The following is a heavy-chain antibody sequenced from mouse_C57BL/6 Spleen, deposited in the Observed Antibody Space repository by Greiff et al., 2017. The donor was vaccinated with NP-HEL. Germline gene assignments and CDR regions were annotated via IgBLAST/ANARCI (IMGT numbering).Heavy chain of an antibody. Sequence: QVHVKQSGPEPVKPGASVKLSCKASGYTFTSYDINWVKQRPGQGLEWIGWIYPRDGRTKYTEKFKGKATLTVDTSSSNASLELHGRTSEDAAVYFVARCDYDPGDFDYCGQGTTLTVSS. CDR1: GYTFTSYD. J-gene: IGHJ2*01. CDR2: IYPRDGRT. CDR3: ARCDYDPGDFDY. V-gene: IGHV1-85*01. D-gene: IGHD2-4*01.